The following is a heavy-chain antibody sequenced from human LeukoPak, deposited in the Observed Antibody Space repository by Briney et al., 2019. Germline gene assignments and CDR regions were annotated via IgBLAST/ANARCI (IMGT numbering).Heavy chain of an antibody. D-gene: IGHD2-15*01. CDR3: ARDPLISLLGYCSGGSCYAHYGMDV. V-gene: IGHV3-33*01. CDR2: IWYDGSNK. J-gene: IGHJ6*02. CDR1: GFTFSSYG. Sequence: QPGGSLRLSCAASGFTFSSYGMHWVRQAPGKGLEWVAVIWYDGSNKYYADSVKGRFNISRDNSKNTLYLQMNSLRAEDTAVYYCARDPLISLLGYCSGGSCYAHYGMDVWGQGTTVTVSS.